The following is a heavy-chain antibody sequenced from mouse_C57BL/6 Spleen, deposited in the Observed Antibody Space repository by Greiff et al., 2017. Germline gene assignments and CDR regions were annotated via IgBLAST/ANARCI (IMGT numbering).Heavy chain of an antibody. CDR3: ARISLYYGSSGYFDV. J-gene: IGHJ1*03. CDR1: GFSLSTSGMG. CDR2: IWWEDDK. V-gene: IGHV8-8*01. D-gene: IGHD1-1*01. Sequence: QVQLKESGPGILQPSQTLSLTCSFSGFSLSTSGMGVGWIRQPSGKGMEWLAHIWWEDDKYYNPALKSRLTISKSTSKNQVFLKIANVDTADTATYSCARISLYYGSSGYFDVWGTGTTVTVSS.